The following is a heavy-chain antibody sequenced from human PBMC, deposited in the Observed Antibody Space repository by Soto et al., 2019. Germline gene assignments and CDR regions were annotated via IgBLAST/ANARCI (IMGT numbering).Heavy chain of an antibody. V-gene: IGHV4-34*01. D-gene: IGHD3-3*01. CDR2: INHSGST. CDR3: ARGPVYYDFWSGYRTYYGMDV. Sequence: SETLCLTCAFYGGSFSGYYWSWIRQPPGKGLDWIGEINHSGSTNYNPSLKSRVTISVDTSKNQFSLKLSSVTAADTAVYYCARGPVYYDFWSGYRTYYGMDVWGKGTTVTV. J-gene: IGHJ6*04. CDR1: GGSFSGYY.